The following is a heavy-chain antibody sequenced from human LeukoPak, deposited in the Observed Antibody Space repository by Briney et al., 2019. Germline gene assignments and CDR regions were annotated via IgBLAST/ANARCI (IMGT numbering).Heavy chain of an antibody. CDR2: ISGNNDNP. J-gene: IGHJ4*02. CDR1: GYTFSNFG. CDR3: ARDGTSTDDY. V-gene: IGHV1-18*01. Sequence: ASVKVSCKTSGYTFSNFGISWVRQAPGQGLEWMGWISGNNDNPNYGQKFQGRFTVTTDSSTSTAYMELRNLRSDDTAVYYCARDGTSTDDYWGQGTLVTVSS. D-gene: IGHD2-2*01.